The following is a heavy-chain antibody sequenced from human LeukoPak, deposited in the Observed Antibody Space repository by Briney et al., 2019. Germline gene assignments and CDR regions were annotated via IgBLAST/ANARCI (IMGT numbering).Heavy chain of an antibody. D-gene: IGHD6-13*01. Sequence: SETLSLTCNVSGGSISSSSYYWGWLRQPPGKGLEWIGSIYYSGSTYYNPSLKSRVTISEDTSKKQVSLKLRSVTAADTAVYYCARQPGIAAAHFGYWGQGTLVTVSS. CDR2: IYYSGST. V-gene: IGHV4-39*01. CDR1: GGSISSSSYY. CDR3: ARQPGIAAAHFGY. J-gene: IGHJ4*02.